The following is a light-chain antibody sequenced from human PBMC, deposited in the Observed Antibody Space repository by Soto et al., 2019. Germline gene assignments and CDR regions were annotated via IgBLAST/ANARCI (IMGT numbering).Light chain of an antibody. CDR3: AAWDDSLSGHYV. J-gene: IGLJ1*01. CDR2: RTD. V-gene: IGLV1-47*01. Sequence: QSVLTQPPSASGTPGQRVAISCSGSSSNIGSNYVYWYQHPPGTAPKLLLYRTDQRPSGVPDRFSGSKSGTSASLAISGLRSEDEADYYCAAWDDSLSGHYVFGTGTQLTVL. CDR1: SSNIGSNY.